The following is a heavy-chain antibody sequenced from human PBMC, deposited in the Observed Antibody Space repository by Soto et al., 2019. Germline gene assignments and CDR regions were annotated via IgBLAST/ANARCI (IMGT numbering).Heavy chain of an antibody. CDR1: GFSLSTSGVG. CDR3: AHRPSSTYYHILNGYYLDAFDI. Sequence: SGPTLVNPTQTLTLTCTFSGFSLSTSGVGVAWIRQPSGKALEWLALIYWDDDKRYSPSLKSRLTITKDASKNQVVLTMTNMDPVDTATYYCAHRPSSTYYHILNGYYLDAFDIWGQGTMVTVSS. D-gene: IGHD3-9*01. V-gene: IGHV2-5*02. J-gene: IGHJ3*02. CDR2: IYWDDDK.